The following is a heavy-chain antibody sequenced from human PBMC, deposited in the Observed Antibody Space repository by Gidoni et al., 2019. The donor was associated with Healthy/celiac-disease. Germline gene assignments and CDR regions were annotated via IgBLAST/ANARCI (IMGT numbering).Heavy chain of an antibody. V-gene: IGHV3-33*01. CDR2: IWYDGSNK. D-gene: IGHD5-12*01. J-gene: IGHJ4*02. CDR3: ARDSRLGEMATISYFDY. CDR1: GFTFSTSG. Sequence: QVQLVASGGGVVQPGRSLRPSCAASGFTFSTSGMHWVRQDPGKGLEWVAVIWYDGSNKYYADSVKGRFTISRDNSKNTLYLQMNSLRAEDTAVYYCARDSRLGEMATISYFDYWGQGTLVTVSS.